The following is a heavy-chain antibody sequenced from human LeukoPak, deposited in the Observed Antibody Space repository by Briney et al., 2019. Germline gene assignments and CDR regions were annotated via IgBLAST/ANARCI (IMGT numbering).Heavy chain of an antibody. CDR1: GGSISTYY. CDR2: IYYSGST. CDR3: ARVAVARLAYFDY. Sequence: SETLSLTCTVSGGSISTYYWSWIRQPPGKGLEWIGYIYYSGSTNYNPSLKSRVIISLDTSKNQFSLKLTSVTAADTAVYYCARVAVARLAYFDYWGQGTLVTVSS. J-gene: IGHJ4*02. D-gene: IGHD6-19*01. V-gene: IGHV4-59*01.